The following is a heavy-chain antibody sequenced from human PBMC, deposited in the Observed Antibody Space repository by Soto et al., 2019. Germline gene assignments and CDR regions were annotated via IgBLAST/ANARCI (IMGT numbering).Heavy chain of an antibody. CDR1: GYTFTSYA. D-gene: IGHD3-10*01. CDR3: ARDLYYYGSGGESGMDV. CDR2: INAGNGNT. J-gene: IGHJ6*02. V-gene: IGHV1-3*01. Sequence: ASVKVSCKASGYTFTSYAMHWLRQAPGQRLEWMGWINAGNGNTKYSQKFQGRVTITRDTSASTAYMELSSLRSEDTAVYYCARDLYYYGSGGESGMDVWGQGTTVTVSS.